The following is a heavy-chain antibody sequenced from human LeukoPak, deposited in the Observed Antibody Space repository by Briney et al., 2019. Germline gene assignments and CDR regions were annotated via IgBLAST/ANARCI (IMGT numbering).Heavy chain of an antibody. J-gene: IGHJ5*02. Sequence: GGSLSLSCAASGFTFSSYSMHWAGQAPGKGLEWVSSITSSSSYVYYADSLKGRFTISRDNAKNSLYLQMNSLRAEDTAMYYCARGGDGYTPWGQGTLVTVSS. D-gene: IGHD5-24*01. V-gene: IGHV3-21*01. CDR3: ARGGDGYTP. CDR2: ITSSSSYV. CDR1: GFTFSSYS.